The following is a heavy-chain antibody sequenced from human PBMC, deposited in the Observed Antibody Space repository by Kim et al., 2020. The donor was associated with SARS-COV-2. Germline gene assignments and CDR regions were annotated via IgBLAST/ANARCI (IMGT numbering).Heavy chain of an antibody. V-gene: IGHV3-21*01. D-gene: IGHD6-13*01. J-gene: IGHJ3*01. Sequence: GGSLRHSCAASGFTFSSYSMNWVRQTPGRGLEWVSSISSSSSYMSYADSVKGRFTISRDNAKNSLYLQMNSLRAEDTAVYYCVIGEASTWVWGQGTMVTV. CDR2: ISSSSSYM. CDR3: VIGEASTWV. CDR1: GFTFSSYS.